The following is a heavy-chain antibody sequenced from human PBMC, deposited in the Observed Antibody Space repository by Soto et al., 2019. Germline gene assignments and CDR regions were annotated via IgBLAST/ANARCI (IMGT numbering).Heavy chain of an antibody. Sequence: GASVKVSCKASGYTFTSYDINWVRQATGQGLEWMGWMNPNSGNTGYAQKFQGRVTMTRNTSISTAYMELSSLRSEDTAVYYCARGQRVGYDFWSGYGYYYYYGMDVWGQGTTVTVSS. D-gene: IGHD3-3*01. V-gene: IGHV1-8*01. CDR2: MNPNSGNT. J-gene: IGHJ6*02. CDR1: GYTFTSYD. CDR3: ARGQRVGYDFWSGYGYYYYYGMDV.